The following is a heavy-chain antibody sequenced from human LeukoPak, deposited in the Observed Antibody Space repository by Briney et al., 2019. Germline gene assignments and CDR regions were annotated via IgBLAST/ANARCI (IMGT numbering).Heavy chain of an antibody. CDR1: GITLSNYG. D-gene: IGHD3-22*01. CDR3: AKRGVVIRVILVGFHKEANYFDS. J-gene: IGHJ4*02. V-gene: IGHV3-23*01. Sequence: GGSLRLSCAVSGITLSNYGMSWVRQAPGKGLECVAGISGSGGRTNYADSVKGRFTVSRDNPRNTLYLQMNSLRAEDTAVYFCAKRGVVIRVILVGFHKEANYFDSWGQGALVTVSS. CDR2: ISGSGGRT.